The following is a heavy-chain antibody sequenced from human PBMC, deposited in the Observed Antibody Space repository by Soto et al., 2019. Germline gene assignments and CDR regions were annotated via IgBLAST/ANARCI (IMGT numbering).Heavy chain of an antibody. CDR3: ARLVYDTRLNYMYFDF. V-gene: IGHV4-4*02. CDR1: GVSISSSNW. CDR2: IFHDGTA. D-gene: IGHD3-10*01. Sequence: SETLSLTCAVSGVSISSSNWWTWVRQSPQRGLEYIGEIFHDGTANYYPSFERRVAISVDTSKNQFSLKLTSVTAADTAIYFCARLVYDTRLNYMYFDFWGQGTLVTVSS. J-gene: IGHJ4*02.